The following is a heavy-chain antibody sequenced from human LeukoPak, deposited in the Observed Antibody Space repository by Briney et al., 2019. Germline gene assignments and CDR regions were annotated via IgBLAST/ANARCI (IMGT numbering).Heavy chain of an antibody. CDR1: GYTFTSYD. V-gene: IGHV1-8*01. D-gene: IGHD6-13*01. CDR2: MNPNSGNT. Sequence: ASVKVSCKASGYTFTSYDINWVRQATGQGLEWMGWMNPNSGNTGYAQKFQGRVTMTRNTSISTAYMELSSLRSEDTAVYYCARGSRIAAAGFDPRPQNYYYYYGMDVWGQGTTVTVSS. J-gene: IGHJ6*02. CDR3: ARGSRIAAAGFDPRPQNYYYYYGMDV.